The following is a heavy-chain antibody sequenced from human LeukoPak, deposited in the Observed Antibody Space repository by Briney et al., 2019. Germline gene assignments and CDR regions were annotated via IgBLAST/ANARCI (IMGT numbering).Heavy chain of an antibody. Sequence: PSETLSLTCTVSGGSISSSTYYWGWIRQPPGKGLEWIGNIYYSGSTYYNPSLKSRVTISVDTSKNQFSLKLSSVTAADTAVYYCARGPGMVRGVITPPWGQGTLVTVSS. V-gene: IGHV4-39*07. CDR3: ARGPGMVRGVITPP. D-gene: IGHD3-10*01. CDR2: IYYSGST. CDR1: GGSISSSTYY. J-gene: IGHJ4*02.